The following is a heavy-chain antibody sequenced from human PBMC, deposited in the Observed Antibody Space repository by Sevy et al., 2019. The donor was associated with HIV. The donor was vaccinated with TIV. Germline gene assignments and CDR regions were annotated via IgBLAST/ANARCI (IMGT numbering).Heavy chain of an antibody. J-gene: IGHJ3*02. D-gene: IGHD1-7*01. V-gene: IGHV3-33*03. Sequence: GGSLRLSCKATGFSLINYAIHWVRQAPGKGLEWVAVMTFDGSNQYYADSVKGRFTISRDTSTNTLYLQMNSLRADDTALYSCAKVVNSQRNTDDTFDIWGLGTMVTVSS. CDR2: MTFDGSNQ. CDR1: GFSLINYA. CDR3: AKVVNSQRNTDDTFDI.